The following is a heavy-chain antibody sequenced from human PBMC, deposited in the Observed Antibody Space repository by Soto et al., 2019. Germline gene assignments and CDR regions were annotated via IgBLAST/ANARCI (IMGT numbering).Heavy chain of an antibody. J-gene: IGHJ6*02. CDR2: FKSKTDGGTT. V-gene: IGHV3-15*07. Sequence: GGSLRLSCAASGFTFSNAWMNWVRQAPGKGLEWVGRFKSKTDGGTTDYAAPVKGRFTISRDDSKNTLYLQMNSLKTEDTAVYYCTTDADYYDSSGYYHADSGMDVSGQATTVTVSS. D-gene: IGHD3-22*01. CDR1: GFTFSNAW. CDR3: TTDADYYDSSGYYHADSGMDV.